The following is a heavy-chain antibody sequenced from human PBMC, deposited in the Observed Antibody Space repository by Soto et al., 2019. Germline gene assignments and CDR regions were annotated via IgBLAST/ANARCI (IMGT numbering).Heavy chain of an antibody. J-gene: IGHJ3*02. Sequence: GGSLRLSCAASGFTFSSYSMNWVRQAPGKGLEWVSFSSSSSNYIYYADSVKGRFTISRDNAKNSLYLQMNTLGADDTAVYYCARDGHSSGWNPDAFDIWGQGTMVTVSS. CDR1: GFTFSSYS. CDR3: ARDGHSSGWNPDAFDI. V-gene: IGHV3-21*01. D-gene: IGHD6-19*01. CDR2: SSSSSNYI.